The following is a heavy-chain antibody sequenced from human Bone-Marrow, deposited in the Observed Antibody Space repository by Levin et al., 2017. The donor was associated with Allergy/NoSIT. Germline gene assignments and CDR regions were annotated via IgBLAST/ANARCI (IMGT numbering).Heavy chain of an antibody. D-gene: IGHD1-1*01. CDR3: ARAGYNDYRVPYYAMDL. J-gene: IGHJ6*02. CDR2: IWNDGSNK. CDR1: GFTFRIYG. Sequence: GGSLRLSCAASGFTFRIYGMHWVRQAPGKGLTWVAFIWNDGSNKYYADSVEGRFTISRDNSKNTLSLQMNTLGAEDAGVYYCARAGYNDYRVPYYAMDLWGQGTTVTVSS. V-gene: IGHV3-33*01.